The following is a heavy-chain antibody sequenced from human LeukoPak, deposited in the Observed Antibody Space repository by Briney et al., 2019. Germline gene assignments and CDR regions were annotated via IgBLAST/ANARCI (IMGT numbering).Heavy chain of an antibody. D-gene: IGHD5-12*01. Sequence: PGGSLRLSCAASGFTLKSYDMNWVRQAPGKGLEWVSVIYSGGDTYYADSVKGRFTISRDKSKNTLYLEMNSLRAEDTAVYYCARDGYSGYDFDHWGQGTLVTVSS. CDR3: ARDGYSGYDFDH. V-gene: IGHV3-66*01. CDR1: GFTLKSYD. CDR2: IYSGGDT. J-gene: IGHJ5*02.